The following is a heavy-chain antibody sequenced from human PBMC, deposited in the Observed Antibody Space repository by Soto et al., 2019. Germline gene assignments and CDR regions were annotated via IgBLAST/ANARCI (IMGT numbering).Heavy chain of an antibody. J-gene: IGHJ4*02. CDR3: AGPGYSSQDY. V-gene: IGHV3-23*01. CDR2: ISGSGDGT. CDR1: GFTFSSFA. Sequence: LRLSCAASGFTFSSFALSWVRQAPGKGLEWVSAISGSGDGTDYADSVKGRFTISRDNSKNTLYLQMNSLRAEDTAVYYCAGPGYSSQDYWGQGALVTVSS. D-gene: IGHD5-18*01.